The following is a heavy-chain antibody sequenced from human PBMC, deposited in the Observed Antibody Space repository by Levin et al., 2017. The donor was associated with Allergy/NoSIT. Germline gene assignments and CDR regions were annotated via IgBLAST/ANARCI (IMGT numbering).Heavy chain of an antibody. CDR2: IYYTGTT. Sequence: SETLSLTCSVSGGSISSNRYYWGWIRQPPGRGLDWIVNIYYTGTTYYNPSLRSRVTTSVDTSKRQISLQLNSVTAADTAVYYCARFGEWSDAFDIWGQGKMVTVSS. D-gene: IGHD3-10*01. V-gene: IGHV4-39*01. CDR1: GGSISSNRYY. J-gene: IGHJ3*02. CDR3: ARFGEWSDAFDI.